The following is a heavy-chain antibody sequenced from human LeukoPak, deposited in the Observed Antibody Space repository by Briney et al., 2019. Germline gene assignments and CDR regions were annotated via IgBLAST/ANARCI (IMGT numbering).Heavy chain of an antibody. CDR3: ARGQVVGSGSYYYGMDV. D-gene: IGHD3-10*01. Sequence: GGSLRLSCAASGFPFSSHWLSWFRQSPGKGLEWVAHIKQDGSEKYYVDSVKGRFTISRDNARNSQYLQMNSLRAEDTAVYYCARGQVVGSGSYYYGMDVWGQGTTVTVSS. V-gene: IGHV3-7*01. CDR2: IKQDGSEK. J-gene: IGHJ6*02. CDR1: GFPFSSHW.